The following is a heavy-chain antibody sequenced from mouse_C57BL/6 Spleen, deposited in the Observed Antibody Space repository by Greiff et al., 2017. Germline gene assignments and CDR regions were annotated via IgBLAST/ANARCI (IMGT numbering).Heavy chain of an antibody. D-gene: IGHD2-3*01. J-gene: IGHJ4*01. Sequence: VQLQQSGPVLVKPGASVKMSCKASGYTFTDYYMNWVKQSHGKSLEWIGVINPYNGGTSYNQKFKGKATLTVDKSSSTAYMELNSLTSEDSAVYYCARSIYDGYSYYAMDYWGQGTSVTVSS. CDR2: INPYNGGT. V-gene: IGHV1-19*01. CDR3: ARSIYDGYSYYAMDY. CDR1: GYTFTDYY.